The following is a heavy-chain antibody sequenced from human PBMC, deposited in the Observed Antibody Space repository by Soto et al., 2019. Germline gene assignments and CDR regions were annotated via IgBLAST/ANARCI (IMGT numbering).Heavy chain of an antibody. Sequence: QVQLVESGGGVVQPGRSLRLSCAASGFTFSIYPMHWVRQAPGKGLEWVAFISFDGSRTLYADSVKGRFTISRDNSKNTVYLQMNNLRPGDAAVYHCANLLNVAAAGTPHYYGFDVWGQGTTVTVS. V-gene: IGHV3-30-3*01. CDR1: GFTFSIYP. CDR2: ISFDGSRT. D-gene: IGHD6-13*01. CDR3: ANLLNVAAAGTPHYYGFDV. J-gene: IGHJ6*02.